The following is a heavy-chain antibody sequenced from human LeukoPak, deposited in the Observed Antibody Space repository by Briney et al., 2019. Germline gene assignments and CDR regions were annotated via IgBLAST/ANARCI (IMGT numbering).Heavy chain of an antibody. CDR1: GGSFSNYA. J-gene: IGHJ4*02. D-gene: IGHD1-26*01. V-gene: IGHV1-69*13. Sequence: GASVKVSCKASGGSFSNYAISWVRQAPGQGLEWMGGIIHVFGTATYAQKFQGRVTITADESTSTAYMELSSLRSDDMAVYYCAREGKSGSLDYWGQGTLVTVSS. CDR3: AREGKSGSLDY. CDR2: IIHVFGTA.